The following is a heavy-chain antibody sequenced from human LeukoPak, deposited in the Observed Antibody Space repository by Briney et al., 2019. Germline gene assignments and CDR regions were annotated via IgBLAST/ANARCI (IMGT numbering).Heavy chain of an antibody. CDR2: ISAYNCNT. CDR3: ARDSRGYCSGGSCYSSSYFDF. Sequence: ASVKVSCKASGYTFTSYGISWVRQAPGQGLEWMGWISAYNCNTNYAQKLQGRVTMTTDTSTSTAYMELRSLRSDDTAVYYCARDSRGYCSGGSCYSSSYFDFWGQRTLVTVSS. CDR1: GYTFTSYG. V-gene: IGHV1-18*01. D-gene: IGHD2-15*01. J-gene: IGHJ4*03.